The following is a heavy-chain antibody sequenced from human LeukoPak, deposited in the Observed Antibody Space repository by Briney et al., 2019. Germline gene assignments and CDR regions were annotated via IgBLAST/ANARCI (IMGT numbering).Heavy chain of an antibody. CDR3: ARRRLGYYFDY. D-gene: IGHD5-24*01. CDR1: GGSFSGYY. J-gene: IGHJ4*02. Sequence: SETLSLSCGVYGGSFSGYYWSWIRQPPGKGLEWIGEVNPRGSTNYNPSLKSRVTLSADTSKNQFSLTLNSVTAADTAVYYCARRRLGYYFDYWGQGTLVTVSS. CDR2: VNPRGST. V-gene: IGHV4-34*01.